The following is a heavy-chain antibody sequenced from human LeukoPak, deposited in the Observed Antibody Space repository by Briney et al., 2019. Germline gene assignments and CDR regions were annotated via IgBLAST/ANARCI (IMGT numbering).Heavy chain of an antibody. V-gene: IGHV3-53*01. CDR3: ARAGSARSLGN. CDR2: IDNGGNT. J-gene: IGHJ4*02. Sequence: GGSLRLSCAASGFSVSSNYMSWVRQAPGKGLEWVSVIDNGGNTYYADSVKGRFTISRDNSKNTLYLQMNSLRAEDTAVYYCARAGSARSLGNWGQGTLVSVSS. CDR1: GFSVSSNY. D-gene: IGHD6-6*01.